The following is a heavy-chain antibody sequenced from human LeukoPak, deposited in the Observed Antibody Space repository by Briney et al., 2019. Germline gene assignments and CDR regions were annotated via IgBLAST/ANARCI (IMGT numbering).Heavy chain of an antibody. CDR2: IYTSGST. D-gene: IGHD1-1*01. J-gene: IGHJ5*02. V-gene: IGHV4-4*07. CDR3: ARDPGTTGWFDP. CDR1: GGSFSGYY. Sequence: KPSETLSLTCAVYGGSFSGYYWSWIRQPAGKGLEWIGRIYTSGSTNYNPSLKSRVTMSVDTSKNQFSLKLSSVTAADTAVYYCARDPGTTGWFDPWGQGTLVTVSS.